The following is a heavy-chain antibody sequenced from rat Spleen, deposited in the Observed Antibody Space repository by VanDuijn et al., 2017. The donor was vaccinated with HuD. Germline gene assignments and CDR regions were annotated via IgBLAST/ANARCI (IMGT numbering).Heavy chain of an antibody. Sequence: QVQLKESGPGLVQPSQTLSLTCTVSGLSLTSNSVSWIRQPPGKGLEWMGGLWGDGSTDYNSTLKSRLSISWDTSKSQVFLKMSSLQTDDTAIYFCTRPNYGGYGVWGPGTMVTVSS. CDR3: TRPNYGGYGV. CDR1: GLSLTSNS. D-gene: IGHD1-11*01. J-gene: IGHJ1*01. V-gene: IGHV2-47*01. CDR2: LWGDGST.